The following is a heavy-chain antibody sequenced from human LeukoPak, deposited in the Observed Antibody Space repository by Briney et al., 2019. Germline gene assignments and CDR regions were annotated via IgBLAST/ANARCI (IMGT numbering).Heavy chain of an antibody. J-gene: IGHJ4*02. CDR1: GGTFSSYA. D-gene: IGHD4-23*01. V-gene: IGHV1-69*13. Sequence: GASVKVSCKASGGTFSSYAISWVRQAPGQGLEWMGGIIPIFGTANYAQKFQGRVTITADESTSTAYMELSSLRSEDTAVYYCARDGPPTVVTSPFDYWGQGTLVTVSS. CDR3: ARDGPPTVVTSPFDY. CDR2: IIPIFGTA.